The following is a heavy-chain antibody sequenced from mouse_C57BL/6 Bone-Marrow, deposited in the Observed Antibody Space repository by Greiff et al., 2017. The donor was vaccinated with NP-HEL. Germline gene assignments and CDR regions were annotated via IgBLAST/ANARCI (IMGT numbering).Heavy chain of an antibody. CDR3: ARSIYYDYADDPFYAMDY. J-gene: IGHJ4*01. D-gene: IGHD2-4*01. Sequence: DVQGVESGGGLVQPGGSLSLSCAASGFTFTDYYMSWVRQPPGKALEWLVFIRNKANGYTTEYSASVKGRFTISRDNSQSILYLQMNALRAEDSATYYCARSIYYDYADDPFYAMDYWGQGTSVTVSS. V-gene: IGHV7-3*01. CDR1: GFTFTDYY. CDR2: IRNKANGYTT.